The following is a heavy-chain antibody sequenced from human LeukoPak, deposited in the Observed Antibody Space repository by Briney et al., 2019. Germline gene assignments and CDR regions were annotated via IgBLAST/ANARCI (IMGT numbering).Heavy chain of an antibody. CDR2: IYYTGST. V-gene: IGHV4-59*01. CDR3: ARSGKSAYILDY. J-gene: IGHJ4*02. Sequence: SETLSLTCTVSGGSISSYYWSWIRQPPGKGLEWIGYIYYTGSTNYNPSLKSRVTISVDTSKNQCSLKLSSVTAADTAVYYCARSGKSAYILDYWGQGTLVTVSS. CDR1: GGSISSYY. D-gene: IGHD3-16*01.